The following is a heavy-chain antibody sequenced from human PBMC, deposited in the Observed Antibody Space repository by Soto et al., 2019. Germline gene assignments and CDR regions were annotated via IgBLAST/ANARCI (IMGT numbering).Heavy chain of an antibody. CDR3: ASARIAVVWRGFDF. CDR2: SSYNGGT. V-gene: IGHV4-39*01. Sequence: SETLSLTCTVSTDSSSFTNSYWGWIRQPPGKGLQWIGSSSYNGGTFYNLSLKGRVVISFDTSKKQSSLQVTSVTAADTAVYFCASARIAVVWRGFDFWGQGSTVAVSS. D-gene: IGHD6-19*01. CDR1: TDSSSFTNSY. J-gene: IGHJ4*02.